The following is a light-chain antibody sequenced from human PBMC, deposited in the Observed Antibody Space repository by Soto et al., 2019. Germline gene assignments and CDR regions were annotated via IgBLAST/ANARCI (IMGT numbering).Light chain of an antibody. J-gene: IGKJ5*01. Sequence: EIVLTQSPASLSLSPVERSTLSFRASQSVDSYLVWYQQKPGQAPRLLIFGASNRATGIPARFSGSGSGTDFTLTINSLEPDDFAVYYCQQRDSWPITFGQGTRLEI. V-gene: IGKV3-11*01. CDR3: QQRDSWPIT. CDR1: QSVDSY. CDR2: GAS.